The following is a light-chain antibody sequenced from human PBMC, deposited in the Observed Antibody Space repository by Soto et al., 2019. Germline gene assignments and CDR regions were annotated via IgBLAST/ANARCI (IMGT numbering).Light chain of an antibody. CDR1: QSVSSW. CDR2: DAS. CDR3: QQYNSYSIT. J-gene: IGKJ5*01. V-gene: IGKV1-5*01. Sequence: DIQMTQSPSTLSASVGDRVTITCRASQSVSSWLAWYQQKPGKAPKLLIYDASSLESGVPSSFSGSGSGTEFTLTIRSLQPDDSATYFCQQYNSYSITFGQGTRLEIK.